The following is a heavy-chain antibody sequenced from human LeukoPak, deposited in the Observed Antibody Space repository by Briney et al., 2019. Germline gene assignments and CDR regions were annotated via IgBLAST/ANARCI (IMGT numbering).Heavy chain of an antibody. V-gene: IGHV3-23*01. J-gene: IGHJ4*02. CDR1: GFSFTNYA. D-gene: IGHD2-2*03. CDR2: MKGGGET. CDR3: ARASWISTADAVR. Sequence: GGSLRLSCVASGFSFTNYAMSWVRQAPARGPEWLSSMKGGGETFYADSVRGRFTLSRDISRNTVYLQLNNLRVEDTATYYCARASWISTADAVRWGQGTQVTVSS.